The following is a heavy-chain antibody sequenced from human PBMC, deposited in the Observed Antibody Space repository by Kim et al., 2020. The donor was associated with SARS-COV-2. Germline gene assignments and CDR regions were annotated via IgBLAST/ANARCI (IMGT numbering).Heavy chain of an antibody. Sequence: GGSLRLFCAASGFSFSDYYMSWIRQAPGKGLEWISYITSTSSSTNYADSVRGRFTVYRDNAKNSLYLEMNSLTADDTAIYYCATGRNSWYLWYFDYWGQG. CDR1: GFSFSDYY. CDR2: ITSTSSST. V-gene: IGHV3-11*06. D-gene: IGHD6-13*01. J-gene: IGHJ4*02. CDR3: ATGRNSWYLWYFDY.